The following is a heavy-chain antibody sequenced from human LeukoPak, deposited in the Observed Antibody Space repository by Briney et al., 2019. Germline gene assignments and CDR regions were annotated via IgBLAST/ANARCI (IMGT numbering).Heavy chain of an antibody. CDR2: INTNTGNP. J-gene: IGHJ4*02. V-gene: IGHV7-4-1*02. CDR1: GNTFTSYA. Sequence: ASVKVSCKTSGNTFTSYAMNWVRQAPGQGLEWMGWINTNTGNPTYAQGFTGRFVFSLDTSVTTAYLQISSLKAEDTAVYYCARDLRGNDYWGQGTLVTVSS. CDR3: ARDLRGNDY.